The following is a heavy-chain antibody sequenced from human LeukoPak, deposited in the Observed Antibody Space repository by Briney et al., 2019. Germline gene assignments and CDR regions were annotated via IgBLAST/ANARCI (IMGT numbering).Heavy chain of an antibody. D-gene: IGHD6-13*01. J-gene: IGHJ6*03. CDR3: AKAQGTNSWYDYYYYMVA. Sequence: GGSLRLSCVASGFTFSSYAMSWVRQAPGKGLEWVSAISGNGGSTYYADSVKGRFTISRDNSKNTLYLQMNSLRAEDTAVYYCAKAQGTNSWYDYYYYMVACGKGTTVTVSS. V-gene: IGHV3-23*01. CDR1: GFTFSSYA. CDR2: ISGNGGST.